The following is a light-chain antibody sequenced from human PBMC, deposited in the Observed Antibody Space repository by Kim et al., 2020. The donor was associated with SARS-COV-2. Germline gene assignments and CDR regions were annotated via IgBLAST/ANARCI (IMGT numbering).Light chain of an antibody. CDR1: KLGSKY. V-gene: IGLV3-1*01. J-gene: IGLJ2*01. Sequence: SYELTQPPSVSVSLGQTATITCSGDKLGSKYVCWYQQRPGQSPLLVIYEDDKRPSGIPERFSGSNSGGTATLTISRTQSLDEADYYCQAWDSTTVVFGGGTQLTVL. CDR2: EDD. CDR3: QAWDSTTVV.